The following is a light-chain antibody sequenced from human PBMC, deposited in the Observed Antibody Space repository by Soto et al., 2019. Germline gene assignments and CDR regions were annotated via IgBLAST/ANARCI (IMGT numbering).Light chain of an antibody. V-gene: IGLV2-14*01. Sequence: QSALTQPASVSGSPGQSITISCTGTSSDVGGYDHVSWYQQHPGRAPKLMIYDVSNRPSGVSNRFSGSKSGNTASLTISGLQAEDEAYYYCSSYTSSNTLVFGGGTKLTVL. CDR3: SSYTSSNTLV. CDR1: SSDVGGYDH. J-gene: IGLJ2*01. CDR2: DVS.